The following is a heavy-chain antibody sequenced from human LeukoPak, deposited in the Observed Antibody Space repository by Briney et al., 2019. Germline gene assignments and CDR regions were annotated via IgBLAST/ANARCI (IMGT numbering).Heavy chain of an antibody. Sequence: GGSLRLSCAASGFTFDDYTMHGVRQAPGKGLEWVSLISWDGGSTYYADSVKGRFTISRDNSKNSLYLQMNSLTAEDTAVYYCANTLHTYCDGDCLGYWGQGTLVTVSS. CDR2: ISWDGGST. J-gene: IGHJ4*02. CDR3: ANTLHTYCDGDCLGY. CDR1: GFTFDDYT. D-gene: IGHD2-21*02. V-gene: IGHV3-43*01.